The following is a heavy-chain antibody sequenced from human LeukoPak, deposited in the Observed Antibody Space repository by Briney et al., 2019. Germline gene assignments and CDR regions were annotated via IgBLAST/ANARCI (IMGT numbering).Heavy chain of an antibody. D-gene: IGHD6-13*01. V-gene: IGHV4-30-2*01. J-gene: IGHJ5*02. Sequence: SETLSLTCAVSGGSISSGGYSWSWIRQPPGKGLEWIGYIYHSGSTYYNPSLKSRVTISVDRSKNQFSLKLSSATAADTAVYYCARLDAAIAAAGTGWFDPWGQGTLVTVSS. CDR2: IYHSGST. CDR3: ARLDAAIAAAGTGWFDP. CDR1: GGSISSGGYS.